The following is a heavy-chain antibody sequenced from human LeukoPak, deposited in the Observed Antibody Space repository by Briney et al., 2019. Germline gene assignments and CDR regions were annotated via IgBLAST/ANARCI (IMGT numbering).Heavy chain of an antibody. D-gene: IGHD6-13*01. Sequence: GGSLRLSCAASGFTFTSYAMSWVRQAPGKGLEWVSAISGSGGSTYYADSVKGRFTISRDNSKNTLYLQMNSLRAEDTAVYYCATEQPGIAAAGYWYYYYGMDVWGQGTTVTVSS. V-gene: IGHV3-23*01. CDR1: GFTFTSYA. J-gene: IGHJ6*02. CDR2: ISGSGGST. CDR3: ATEQPGIAAAGYWYYYYGMDV.